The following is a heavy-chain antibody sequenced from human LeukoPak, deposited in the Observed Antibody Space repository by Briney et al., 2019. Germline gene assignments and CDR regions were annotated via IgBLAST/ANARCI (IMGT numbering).Heavy chain of an antibody. CDR1: GGSISSSHYY. CDR2: INHSGST. J-gene: IGHJ4*02. CDR3: ARAPHFFDTSGSRYYFDY. D-gene: IGHD3-22*01. V-gene: IGHV4-39*07. Sequence: PSETLSLTCTVSGGSISSSHYYWSWIRQPPGKGLEWIGEINHSGSTNYNPSLKSRVTISVDTSKNQFSLILRSVTAADTAVYYCARAPHFFDTSGSRYYFDYWGQGALVTVSS.